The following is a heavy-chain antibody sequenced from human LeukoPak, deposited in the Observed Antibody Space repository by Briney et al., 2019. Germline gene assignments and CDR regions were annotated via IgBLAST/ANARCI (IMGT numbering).Heavy chain of an antibody. Sequence: SQTLSLTCAISGDSVSSNSAAWNWIRQSPSRGLEWLGRTYYRSKWYNDYAVSVKSRITINPDTSKNQFSLQLNSVTPEDTAVYYCAREYSGSYFPGGPHYFDYWGQGTLVTVSS. CDR2: TYYRSKWYN. J-gene: IGHJ4*02. D-gene: IGHD1-26*01. CDR1: GDSVSSNSAA. CDR3: AREYSGSYFPGGPHYFDY. V-gene: IGHV6-1*01.